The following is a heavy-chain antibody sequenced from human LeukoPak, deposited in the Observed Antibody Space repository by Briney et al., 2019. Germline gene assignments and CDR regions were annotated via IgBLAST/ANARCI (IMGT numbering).Heavy chain of an antibody. V-gene: IGHV3-23*01. Sequence: PGGSLRLSCAASGFTFNNYAMPWVRQAPGKGLEWVSGIDGSGDNTYYADSVKGRFTISRDNSKDTLTLQMSSLRADDTAVYYCAKADSYGGNSQLFDFWGQGTLVTVSS. CDR1: GFTFNNYA. J-gene: IGHJ4*02. D-gene: IGHD4-23*01. CDR3: AKADSYGGNSQLFDF. CDR2: IDGSGDNT.